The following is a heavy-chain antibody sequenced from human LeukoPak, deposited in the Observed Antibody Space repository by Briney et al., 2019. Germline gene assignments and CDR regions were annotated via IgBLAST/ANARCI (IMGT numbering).Heavy chain of an antibody. V-gene: IGHV4-34*01. D-gene: IGHD4-17*01. CDR3: AREGSGDYAYFDY. Sequence: PSETLSLTCAVYGGSFSGYYWSWIRQPPGKGLEWIGEINHSGSTNYNPSLKSRVTISVDTSKNQFSLKLSSVTAADTAVYYCAREGSGDYAYFDYWGQGTLVTVSS. CDR2: INHSGST. CDR1: GGSFSGYY. J-gene: IGHJ4*02.